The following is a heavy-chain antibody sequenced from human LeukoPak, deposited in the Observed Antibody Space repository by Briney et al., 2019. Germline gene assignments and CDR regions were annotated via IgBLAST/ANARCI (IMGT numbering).Heavy chain of an antibody. V-gene: IGHV4-4*07. CDR2: IYTSGSA. J-gene: IGHJ6*03. CDR3: ARDSVNIVVVPAAIVDPYYYYMDV. D-gene: IGHD2-2*01. Sequence: SETVSLTCTVSGGSISSYYWSWIRQPAGKGLEWIGRIYTSGSANYNPSLKSRVTISVDKSKNQFSLKLSSVTAADTAVYYCARDSVNIVVVPAAIVDPYYYYMDVWGKGTTVTVSS. CDR1: GGSISSYY.